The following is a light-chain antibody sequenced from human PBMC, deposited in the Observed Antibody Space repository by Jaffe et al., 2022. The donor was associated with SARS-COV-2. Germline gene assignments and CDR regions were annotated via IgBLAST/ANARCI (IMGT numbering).Light chain of an antibody. J-gene: IGLJ3*02. Sequence: QLVVTQSPSASASLGASVKLTCTLSSGHSSFAIAWHQQQPGKGPRYLMKVNSDGSHNKGDGIPDRFSGSSSGAERYLTISSLQSDDEAYYYCQTWGTGIQVFGGGTKVTVL. CDR3: QTWGTGIQV. CDR1: SGHSSFA. V-gene: IGLV4-69*01. CDR2: VNSDGSH.